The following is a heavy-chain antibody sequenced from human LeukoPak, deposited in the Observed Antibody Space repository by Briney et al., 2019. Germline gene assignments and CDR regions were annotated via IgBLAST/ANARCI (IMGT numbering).Heavy chain of an antibody. CDR3: ARHRYYYRSGSYYGAPYYMDV. D-gene: IGHD3-10*01. CDR2: IYYSGST. CDR1: GGSISSNSYY. J-gene: IGHJ6*03. Sequence: PSETLSLTCTVSGGSISSNSYYWGWIRQPPGKGLEWIGSIYYSGSTYYNPSLKSRVTISVDTSKNHFSLKLSSVTAADTAVYYCARHRYYYRSGSYYGAPYYMDVWGKGTTVTVSS. V-gene: IGHV4-39*01.